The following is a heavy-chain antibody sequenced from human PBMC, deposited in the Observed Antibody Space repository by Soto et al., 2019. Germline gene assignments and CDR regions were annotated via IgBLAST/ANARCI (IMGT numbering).Heavy chain of an antibody. D-gene: IGHD6-19*01. CDR2: ISAYNGHT. CDR3: ARTYSSRRYSFDY. V-gene: IGHV1-18*01. J-gene: IGHJ4*02. Sequence: ASVKVSCKTSGYTFTNFDISWVRQAPGQGLEWMGWISAYNGHTNYAQKFQGRVTMTTDTSTSTAYMELTSLRSDDTAVYYCARTYSSRRYSFDYWGQGTLVTVSS. CDR1: GYTFTNFD.